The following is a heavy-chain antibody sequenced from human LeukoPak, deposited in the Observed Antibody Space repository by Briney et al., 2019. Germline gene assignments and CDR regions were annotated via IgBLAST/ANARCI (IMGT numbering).Heavy chain of an antibody. CDR1: GGTFSSYA. CDR3: AREFYGGAINWFDP. V-gene: IGHV1-69*05. CDR2: IIPIFGTA. J-gene: IGHJ5*02. Sequence: ASVKVSCKASGGTFSSYAISWVRQAPGQGLEWMGGIIPIFGTASYAQKFQGRVTMTRDTSTSTVYMELSSLRSEDTAVYYCAREFYGGAINWFDPWGQGTLVTVSS. D-gene: IGHD2/OR15-2a*01.